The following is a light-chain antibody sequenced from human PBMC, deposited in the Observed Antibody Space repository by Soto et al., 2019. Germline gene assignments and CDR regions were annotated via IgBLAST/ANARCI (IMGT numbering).Light chain of an antibody. CDR3: QQYDSYPLT. Sequence: DIQMTQSPSTLSASVGDRVTITCRASQSISSWLAWYQQKPGKAPNLLIYKASSLESGVPSRFSGSGSRTEFTLTVSSLQPDYFATYYCQQYDSYPLTFGGGPKVEIK. J-gene: IGKJ4*01. V-gene: IGKV1-5*03. CDR2: KAS. CDR1: QSISSW.